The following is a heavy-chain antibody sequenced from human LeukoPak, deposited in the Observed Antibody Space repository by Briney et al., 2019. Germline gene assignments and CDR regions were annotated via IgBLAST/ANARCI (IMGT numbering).Heavy chain of an antibody. CDR3: ARLRLQSWFDP. J-gene: IGHJ5*02. Sequence: SETLSLTCTVSGGSISGSSYYWGWIRQPPGKGLEWIGSIYYSGSTYYNPSLKSRVTISVDTSKNQFSLKLSSVTAADTAVYYCARLRLQSWFDPWGQGTLVTVSS. CDR2: IYYSGST. V-gene: IGHV4-39*01. CDR1: GGSISGSSYY. D-gene: IGHD4-11*01.